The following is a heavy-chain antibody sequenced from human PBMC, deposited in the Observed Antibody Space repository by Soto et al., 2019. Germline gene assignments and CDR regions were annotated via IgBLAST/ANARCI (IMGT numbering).Heavy chain of an antibody. CDR1: GGSITRRSSY. CDR2: FYDGNT. Sequence: SETLSLTCIVSGGSITRRSSYWAWIRQPPGKGLEWVGAFYDGNTYHNPSLRSRITIAVDTSKNQFSLKLNSVAAADTAFYYCATTRGLAVGGSFDYWGQGMLVTVSS. V-gene: IGHV4-39*01. D-gene: IGHD3-10*01. CDR3: ATTRGLAVGGSFDY. J-gene: IGHJ4*02.